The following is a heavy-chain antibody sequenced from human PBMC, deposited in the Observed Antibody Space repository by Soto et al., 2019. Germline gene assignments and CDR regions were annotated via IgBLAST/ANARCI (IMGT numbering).Heavy chain of an antibody. CDR1: GFTFSSYG. D-gene: IGHD1-26*01. Sequence: GGSLRLSCAASGFTFSSYGMHWVRQAPGKGLEWVAVISYDGSNKYYADSVKGRFTISRDNSKNTLYLQMNSLRAEDTAVYYCAKDTVGATAYWGQGTLVTVSS. J-gene: IGHJ4*02. V-gene: IGHV3-30*18. CDR2: ISYDGSNK. CDR3: AKDTVGATAY.